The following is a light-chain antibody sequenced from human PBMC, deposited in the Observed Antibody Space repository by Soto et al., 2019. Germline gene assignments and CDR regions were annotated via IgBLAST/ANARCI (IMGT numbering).Light chain of an antibody. V-gene: IGKV1-12*01. Sequence: DIQMTQSPSFVSASVGDRVTITCRASQGISSWLAGYQQNPGKAPKIMIYAASSLQSGVPSRFSGSGSGTDCALNISSLQPEDFATYYFQQANSFPITFGQGTRLEIK. CDR3: QQANSFPIT. J-gene: IGKJ5*01. CDR2: AAS. CDR1: QGISSW.